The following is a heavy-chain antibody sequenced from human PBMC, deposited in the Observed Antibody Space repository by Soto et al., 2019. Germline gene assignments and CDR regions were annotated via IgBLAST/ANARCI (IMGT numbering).Heavy chain of an antibody. CDR1: VGPISGYY. J-gene: IGHJ3*02. V-gene: IGHV4-59*01. CDR2: IYYSGST. Sequence: PSETRSLTCTFSVGPISGYYGSWIRQPQGKGLEWIGYIYYSGSTNYNPSLKSRVTISVDTPKNQFSLKLSSVPAPATAGYSVGSVIAMGDFDIWGQGTMGT. D-gene: IGHD1-26*01. CDR3: GSVIAMGDFDI.